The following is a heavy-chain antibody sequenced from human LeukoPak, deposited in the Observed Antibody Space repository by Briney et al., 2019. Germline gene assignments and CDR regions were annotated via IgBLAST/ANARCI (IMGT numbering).Heavy chain of an antibody. CDR2: IYYSGST. CDR3: ARTYGDYRFDY. V-gene: IGHV4-59*01. Sequence: SETLSLTCTVSGGSITNYYWSWIRQPPGKGLESIGYIYYSGSTSYNPSLKSRVTISVDTSKNQFSLKLSSVTAADTAVYYCARTYGDYRFDYWGQGTLVTVSS. CDR1: GGSITNYY. J-gene: IGHJ4*02. D-gene: IGHD4-17*01.